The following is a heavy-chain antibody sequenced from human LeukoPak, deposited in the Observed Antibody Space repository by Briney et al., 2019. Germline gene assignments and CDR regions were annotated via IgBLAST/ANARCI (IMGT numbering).Heavy chain of an antibody. CDR3: ARPYGGNSKHAFDI. J-gene: IGHJ3*02. V-gene: IGHV4-31*03. CDR1: GGSISSGGYY. D-gene: IGHD4-23*01. Sequence: SETLSLTFTVSGGSISSGGYYWSWIRQHPGKGLEWIGYIYYSGSTYYNPSLKSRVTISVDTSKNQFSLKLSSVTAADTAVYYCARPYGGNSKHAFDIWGQGTMVTVSS. CDR2: IYYSGST.